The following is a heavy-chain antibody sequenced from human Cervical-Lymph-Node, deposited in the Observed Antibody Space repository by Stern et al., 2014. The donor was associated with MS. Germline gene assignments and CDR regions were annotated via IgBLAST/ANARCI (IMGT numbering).Heavy chain of an antibody. V-gene: IGHV3-74*01. Sequence: EVQLVESGGGLVQPGRSLRLSCAASGFTVSSYWMHWVRQGPEKGLEWVSRINSDGSSTSYADSVKGRFTISRDNAKNTLSLQMNSLRAEDTAVYYCVRDTYDMSFLLGWTGGMDVWGQGTTVTVSS. CDR2: INSDGSST. CDR1: GFTVSSYW. D-gene: IGHD3/OR15-3a*01. J-gene: IGHJ6*02. CDR3: VRDTYDMSFLLGWTGGMDV.